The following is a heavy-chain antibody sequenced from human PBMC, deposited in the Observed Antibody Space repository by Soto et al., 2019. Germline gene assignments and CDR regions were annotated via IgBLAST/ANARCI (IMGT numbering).Heavy chain of an antibody. Sequence: QVQLVQSGAEVKKPGSSVKVSCKASGGTFSSYAISWVRQAPGQGLEWMGGIIPIFGTANYAQKFQGRVTITADESTSTAYMELSSLRSEDTDVYYCASRTSGYSSGWYYYGMDVWGQGTTVTVSS. CDR1: GGTFSSYA. CDR2: IIPIFGTA. V-gene: IGHV1-69*12. D-gene: IGHD6-19*01. J-gene: IGHJ6*02. CDR3: ASRTSGYSSGWYYYGMDV.